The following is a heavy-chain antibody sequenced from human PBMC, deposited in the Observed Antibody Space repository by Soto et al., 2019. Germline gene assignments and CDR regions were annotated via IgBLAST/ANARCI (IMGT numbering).Heavy chain of an antibody. V-gene: IGHV6-1*01. CDR3: ARNPGVPAATLYGMEF. J-gene: IGHJ6*01. CDR1: VYSVSSNSAA. CDR2: TYYRSKWCN. Sequence: SQTLSLTCAISVYSVSSNSAAWNWIIQSPSRGLEWLGRTYYRSKWCNDYAVSVKSRITINPDTSKNQFSLQLNSVTPEDTAVYYCARNPGVPAATLYGMEFWGQGTTVFVS. D-gene: IGHD2-2*01.